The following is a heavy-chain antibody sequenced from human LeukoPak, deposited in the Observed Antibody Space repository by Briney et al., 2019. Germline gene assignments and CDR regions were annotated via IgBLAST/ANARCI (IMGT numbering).Heavy chain of an antibody. CDR1: GGSFSDYY. CDR2: INHSGNT. D-gene: IGHD3-16*01. Sequence: SETLSLTCAVSGGSFSDYYWNWIRQSPGKGLEWIGEINHSGNTEFNPSLESRVTIPVDTSKSQFSLKMSSMTAADTAVYWCASRASKRPLGYWGQGTLVTVSS. CDR3: ASRASKRPLGY. J-gene: IGHJ4*02. V-gene: IGHV4-34*01.